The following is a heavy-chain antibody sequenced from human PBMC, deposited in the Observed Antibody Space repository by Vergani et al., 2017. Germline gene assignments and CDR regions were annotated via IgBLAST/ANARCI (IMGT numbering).Heavy chain of an antibody. V-gene: IGHV4-30-2*01. J-gene: IGHJ4*02. CDR2: IYHSGST. D-gene: IGHD3-22*01. CDR1: GGSISSGGYS. CDR3: ARAPDGYYYFDY. Sequence: QLQLQESGSGLVKPSQTLSLTCAVSGGSISSGGYSWSWSRQPPGKGLEWIGYIYHSGSTYYIPSLKSRVTISVDRSKNQFSLKLSSVTAADTAMYYCARAPDGYYYFDYWGQGTLVTVSS.